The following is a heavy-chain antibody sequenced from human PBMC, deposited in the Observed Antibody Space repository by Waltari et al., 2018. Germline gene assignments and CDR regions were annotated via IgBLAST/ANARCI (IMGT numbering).Heavy chain of an antibody. D-gene: IGHD1-7*01. Sequence: QVQLVESGGGVVQPGRSLRLSCAASGFTFSSYGMHWFRQAPGKGLEWVAVISYDGSNKYYADSVKGRFTISRDNSKNTLYLQMNSLRAEDTAVYYCAKDPLMSRKTGTTYYFDYWGQGTLVTVSS. CDR1: GFTFSSYG. CDR3: AKDPLMSRKTGTTYYFDY. J-gene: IGHJ4*02. CDR2: ISYDGSNK. V-gene: IGHV3-30*18.